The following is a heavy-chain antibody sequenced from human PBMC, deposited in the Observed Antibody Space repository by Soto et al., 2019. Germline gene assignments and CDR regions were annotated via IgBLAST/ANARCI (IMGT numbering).Heavy chain of an antibody. V-gene: IGHV1-69*02. Sequence: QVQLVQSGAEVKKPGSSVKVSCKASGGTFSSYTISWVRQAPGQGLEWMGRIIPILGIANYAQKFKGRVTITADKSTSTAYMELSSLRSEDTAVYYCARGAAAGRIEIDYWGQGTLVTVSS. CDR3: ARGAAAGRIEIDY. D-gene: IGHD6-13*01. J-gene: IGHJ4*02. CDR2: IIPILGIA. CDR1: GGTFSSYT.